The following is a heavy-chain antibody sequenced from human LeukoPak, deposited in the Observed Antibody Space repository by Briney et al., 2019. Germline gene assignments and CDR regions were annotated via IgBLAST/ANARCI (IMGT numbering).Heavy chain of an antibody. CDR1: GFSLSTSGVG. Sequence: ESGPTLVKPTQTLTLTCTFSGFSLSTSGVGVGWIRQPPGKALEWRALIYWNDDKRYSPSLKSRLTITKDTSKNQVVLTMTNMDPVDTATYYCAHSRAYCSSTSCYESGSFDPWGQGTLVTVSS. CDR3: AHSRAYCSSTSCYESGSFDP. CDR2: IYWNDDK. V-gene: IGHV2-5*01. D-gene: IGHD2-2*01. J-gene: IGHJ5*02.